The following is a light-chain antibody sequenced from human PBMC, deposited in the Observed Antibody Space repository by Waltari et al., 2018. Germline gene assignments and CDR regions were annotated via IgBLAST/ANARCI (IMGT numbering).Light chain of an antibody. CDR1: RTVLYDSNNKNY. J-gene: IGKJ2*03. CDR3: HQYYNTPYS. V-gene: IGKV4-1*01. CDR2: WAS. Sequence: DIVMTQSPDSLAVSLGERATINCKSSRTVLYDSNNKNYLAWYQQKPGQPPNQLIYWASTRKSGVPDRFSGSGSGTDFTLTISTLQAEDVAVYYCHQYYNTPYSYGQGTKLEIK.